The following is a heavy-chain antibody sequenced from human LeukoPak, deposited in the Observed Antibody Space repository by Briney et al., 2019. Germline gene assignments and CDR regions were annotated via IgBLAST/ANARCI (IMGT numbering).Heavy chain of an antibody. J-gene: IGHJ4*02. CDR2: ISGSGGST. D-gene: IGHD3-9*01. CDR1: GFTFSSQT. V-gene: IGHV3-23*01. CDR3: AKYPDPSRVLRYFDWLPVDY. Sequence: GGSLRLSCAASGFTFSSQTMSWVRQAPGKGLEWVSAISGSGGSTYYADSVKGRFTISRDNSKNTLYLQMNSLRAEDTAVYYCAKYPDPSRVLRYFDWLPVDYWGQGTLVTVSS.